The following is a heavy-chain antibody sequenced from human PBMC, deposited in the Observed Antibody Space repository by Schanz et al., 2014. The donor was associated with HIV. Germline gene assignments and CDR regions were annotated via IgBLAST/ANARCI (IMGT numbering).Heavy chain of an antibody. D-gene: IGHD1-20*01. CDR3: AKTSITLGMDV. CDR2: ISGTGGST. CDR1: GFTFSTYG. J-gene: IGHJ6*02. Sequence: VQLVESGGGVVQPGRSLRLSCAASGFTFSTYGMHWVRQGPGKGLEWVAFISGTGGSTYYTDSVKGRFTISRDNAKNTVSLQMNSLRAEDTAIYYCAKTSITLGMDVWGQGTTVTVSS. V-gene: IGHV3-23*04.